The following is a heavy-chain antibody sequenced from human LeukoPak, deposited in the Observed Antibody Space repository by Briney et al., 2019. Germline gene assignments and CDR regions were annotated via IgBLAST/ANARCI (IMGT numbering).Heavy chain of an antibody. CDR3: ARGGATTVTTRGAFDI. CDR2: INHSGST. D-gene: IGHD4-17*01. Sequence: SETLSLTCAVYGGSFSGYYWSWIRQPPGKGLEWIGEINHSGSTNYNPSLKIRVTISVDTSKNQFSLKLSSVTAADTAVYYCARGGATTVTTRGAFDIWGQGTMVTVSS. CDR1: GGSFSGYY. V-gene: IGHV4-34*01. J-gene: IGHJ3*02.